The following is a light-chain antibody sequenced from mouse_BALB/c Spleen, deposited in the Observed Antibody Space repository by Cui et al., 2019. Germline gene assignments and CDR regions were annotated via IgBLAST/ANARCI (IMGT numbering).Light chain of an antibody. J-gene: IGKJ1*01. V-gene: IGKV6-23*01. Sequence: DIVMTQSHKFMSTSVGDRVSITCKASQDVGTAVAWYQQKPGQSPKLLIYWASTRHTGVPDRLTGSGSGTDFTLTISNVQSEDLADYFCQQYSSYPWTFGGGTKLEIK. CDR2: WAS. CDR1: QDVGTA. CDR3: QQYSSYPWT.